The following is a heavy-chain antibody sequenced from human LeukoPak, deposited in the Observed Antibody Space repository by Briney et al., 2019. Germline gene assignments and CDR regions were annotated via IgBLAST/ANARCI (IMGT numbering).Heavy chain of an antibody. CDR1: GGSTTGYF. Sequence: SETLSLTCTVSGGSTTGYFWTWIRQPPGKGLEWIGYVYYSGRTSYNPSLKSRVTIAVDTSKNQFSLKLSSVTAADTAVYHCARHMTVTYDAFDIWGQGTMVTVSS. D-gene: IGHD3-22*01. CDR2: VYYSGRT. V-gene: IGHV4-59*08. CDR3: ARHMTVTYDAFDI. J-gene: IGHJ3*02.